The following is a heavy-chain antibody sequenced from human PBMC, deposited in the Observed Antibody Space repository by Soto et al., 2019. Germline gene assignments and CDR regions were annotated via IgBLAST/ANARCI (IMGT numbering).Heavy chain of an antibody. CDR1: GGTFGSQG. D-gene: IGHD5-18*01. J-gene: IGHJ4*02. V-gene: IGHV1-69*13. Sequence: SVKVSCKASGGTFGSQGIAWVRQAPGQGLEWMGGFIAMLGTPTYAKKVQGRATISADESLTSSYLELRSLRSEDTGVYFCARGAMANFDYWGKGTVVTVSS. CDR3: ARGAMANFDY. CDR2: FIAMLGTP.